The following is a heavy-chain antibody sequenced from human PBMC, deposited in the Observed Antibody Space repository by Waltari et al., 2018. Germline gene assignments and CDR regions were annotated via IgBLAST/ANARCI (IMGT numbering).Heavy chain of an antibody. D-gene: IGHD1-26*01. CDR2: ISGSGGST. CDR3: AKDSSGWELLHDPDY. V-gene: IGHV3-23*04. J-gene: IGHJ4*02. CDR1: GYSFTSYW. Sequence: EVQLVQSGAEVKKPGESLKISCKGSGYSFTSYWIGWVRQAPGKGLEWVSAISGSGGSTYYADSVKGRFTISRDNSKNTLYLQMNSLRAEDTAVYYCAKDSSGWELLHDPDYWGQGTLVTVSS.